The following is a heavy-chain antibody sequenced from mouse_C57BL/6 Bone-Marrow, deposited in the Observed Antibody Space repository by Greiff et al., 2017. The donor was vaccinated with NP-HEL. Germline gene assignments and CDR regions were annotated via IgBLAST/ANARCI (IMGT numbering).Heavy chain of an antibody. D-gene: IGHD2-1*01. V-gene: IGHV1-55*01. CDR1: GYTFTSYW. Sequence: QVQLQQPGAELVKPGASVKMSCKASGYTFTSYWITWVKQRPGQGLEWIGDIYPGSGSTNYNEKFKSKATLTVDTSSSTAYMQLSSLTSEDSAVYYCARLEFRVLYGNLYYAMDYWGQGTSVTVSS. CDR2: IYPGSGST. CDR3: ARLEFRVLYGNLYYAMDY. J-gene: IGHJ4*01.